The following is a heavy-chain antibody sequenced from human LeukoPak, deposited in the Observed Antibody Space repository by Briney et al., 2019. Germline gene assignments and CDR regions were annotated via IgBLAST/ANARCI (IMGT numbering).Heavy chain of an antibody. Sequence: SETLSLTCTVSDDSIRSYYWSWIRQPPGKGLEWIGYIYYSGSTNYNPSLKSRVTISVDTSKNQFSLKLSSVTAADTAVYYCARGIYCSSTTCYYYFDYWGQGTLVTVSS. CDR3: ARGIYCSSTTCYYYFDY. CDR1: DDSIRSYY. D-gene: IGHD2-2*01. CDR2: IYYSGST. V-gene: IGHV4-59*01. J-gene: IGHJ4*02.